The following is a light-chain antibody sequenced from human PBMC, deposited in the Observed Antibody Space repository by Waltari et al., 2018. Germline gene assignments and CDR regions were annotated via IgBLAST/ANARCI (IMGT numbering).Light chain of an antibody. CDR3: SSYAGSSKGV. J-gene: IGLJ2*01. CDR2: AVS. V-gene: IGLV2-23*02. Sequence: QSALTQPASVSGSPGQSITISCTGTSSDVGNYKRVSWYQQHPGNAPKLMILAVSKRHSGVSDRFSGAKSGDMASLTIAVLQPEDEAEYCCSSYAGSSKGVFGGGTKVTVL. CDR1: SSDVGNYKR.